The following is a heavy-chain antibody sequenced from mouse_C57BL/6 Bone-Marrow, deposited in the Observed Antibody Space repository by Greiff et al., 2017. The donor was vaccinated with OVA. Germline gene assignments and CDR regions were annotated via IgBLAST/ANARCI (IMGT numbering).Heavy chain of an antibody. Sequence: QVQLQQPGAELVMPGASVKLSCKASGYTFTSNWMHWVKQRPGQGLEWIGEIDPSDSYTNYNQKFKGKATLTVDKSSSTAYMQLSSLTSEDSAVYYCARKRTFGTYWYFDVWGTGTTVTVSS. CDR2: IDPSDSYT. CDR3: ARKRTFGTYWYFDV. D-gene: IGHD4-1*01. J-gene: IGHJ1*03. V-gene: IGHV1-69*01. CDR1: GYTFTSNW.